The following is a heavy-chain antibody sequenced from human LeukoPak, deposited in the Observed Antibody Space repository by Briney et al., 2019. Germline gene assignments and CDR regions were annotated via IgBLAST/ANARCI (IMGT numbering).Heavy chain of an antibody. V-gene: IGHV4-34*01. Sequence: SETLSLTCTVSGGSISSYYWSWIRQPPGKGLEWIGEINHSGSTNYNPSLKSRVTISVDTSKNQFSLKLSSVTAADTAVYYCASGNLDYYYYMDVWGKGTTVTVSS. J-gene: IGHJ6*03. CDR2: INHSGST. CDR1: GGSISSYY. CDR3: ASGNLDYYYYMDV.